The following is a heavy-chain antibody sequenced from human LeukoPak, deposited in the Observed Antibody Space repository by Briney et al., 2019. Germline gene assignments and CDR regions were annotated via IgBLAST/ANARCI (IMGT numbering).Heavy chain of an antibody. D-gene: IGHD4-17*01. CDR2: INHSGST. Sequence: MPSETLSLTCAVYGGSFSGYYWSWIRQPPGKGLEWIGEINHSGSTNYNPSLKSRVTISVDTSKNQFSLKVSSVTAADTAVYYCARAPQDDYGDYVGFDPWGQGTLVTVSS. CDR1: GGSFSGYY. CDR3: ARAPQDDYGDYVGFDP. J-gene: IGHJ5*02. V-gene: IGHV4-34*01.